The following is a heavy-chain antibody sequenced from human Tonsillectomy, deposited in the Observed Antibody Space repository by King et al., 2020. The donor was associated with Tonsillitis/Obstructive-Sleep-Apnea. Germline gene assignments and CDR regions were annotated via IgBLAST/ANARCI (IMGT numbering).Heavy chain of an antibody. V-gene: IGHV5-51*01. Sequence: VQLVESGAEVKKPGESLKISCLGSGYTFTNYWIAWVRQMPGKGLESMGIMYAGDSDARYSPAFHGQITFSADRSVNTAYLQWSSLKASDTAIYYCARVGTPGLTGNAPGIQYYYMDVWGKGTTVTVSS. CDR2: MYAGDSDA. D-gene: IGHD1-20*01. J-gene: IGHJ6*03. CDR3: ARVGTPGLTGNAPGIQYYYMDV. CDR1: GYTFTNYW.